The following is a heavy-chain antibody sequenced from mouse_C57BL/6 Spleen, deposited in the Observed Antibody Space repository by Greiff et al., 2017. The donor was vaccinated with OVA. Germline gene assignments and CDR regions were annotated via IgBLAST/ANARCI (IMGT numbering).Heavy chain of an antibody. CDR3: ARWDYAAMDY. Sequence: QVQLQQSGPELVKPGASVKISCKASGYAFSSSWMNWVKQRPGQGLEWIGRIYPGDGDTNYNGKFKGQATLTADKSTSTAYMQLSSLTSEDAAVYFCARWDYAAMDYWGQGTSVTVSS. J-gene: IGHJ4*01. CDR1: GYAFSSSW. CDR2: IYPGDGDT. V-gene: IGHV1-82*01. D-gene: IGHD1-1*01.